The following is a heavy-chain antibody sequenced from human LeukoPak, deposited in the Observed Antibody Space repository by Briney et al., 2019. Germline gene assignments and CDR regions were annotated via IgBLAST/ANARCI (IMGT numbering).Heavy chain of an antibody. D-gene: IGHD2-15*01. Sequence: SETLSLTCAVYGGSFSGYYWSWIRQPPGKGLEWIGEINHSGSTNYNPSLKSRVTISVDKSKNQFSLKLSSVTAADTAVYYCARMIVVVVVAVSNWFDPWGQGTLVTVSS. CDR1: GGSFSGYY. CDR3: ARMIVVVVVAVSNWFDP. J-gene: IGHJ5*02. CDR2: INHSGST. V-gene: IGHV4-34*01.